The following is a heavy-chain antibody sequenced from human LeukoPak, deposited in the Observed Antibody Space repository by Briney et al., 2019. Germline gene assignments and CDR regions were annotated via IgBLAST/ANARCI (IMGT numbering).Heavy chain of an antibody. V-gene: IGHV3-30-3*01. CDR3: ARDSAAYCSGGTCYPFDY. CDR1: RFSFTYYA. D-gene: IGHD2-15*01. Sequence: GGSLRLSCAASRFSFTYYAMHWVRQAPGKGLEWVALISYDATNKYYADSVKGRFTISRDTSKNTLYLQMSGLRADDTAVYYCARDSAAYCSGGTCYPFDYWGQGTPVTVSS. CDR2: ISYDATNK. J-gene: IGHJ4*02.